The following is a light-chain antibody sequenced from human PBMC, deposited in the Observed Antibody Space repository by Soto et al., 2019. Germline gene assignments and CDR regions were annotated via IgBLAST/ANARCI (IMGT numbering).Light chain of an antibody. CDR2: GAS. J-gene: IGKJ4*01. CDR3: KQYNNWPPLT. CDR1: QSVSSN. Sequence: EIVMTQSPATLSVSPGERATLSCRARQSVSSNLACYQQKPGQAPRLLIYGASTRATGIPARFSGSGSGTAFTLTISSLHSEDFAVYYCKQYNNWPPLTFGGGTQVEIK. V-gene: IGKV3-15*01.